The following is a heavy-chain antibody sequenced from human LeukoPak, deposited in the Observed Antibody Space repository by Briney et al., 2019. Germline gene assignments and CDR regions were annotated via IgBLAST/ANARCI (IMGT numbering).Heavy chain of an antibody. D-gene: IGHD3-22*01. J-gene: IGHJ4*02. Sequence: GGSLRLSCAASGFTFSSYWMSWVRQAPGKGLEWVANIKQDGSEKYYVDSVKGRFTISRDNAKNSLYLQMNSLRAEDTAVCYCARVEDSSGYYPFDYWGQGTLVTVSS. V-gene: IGHV3-7*01. CDR1: GFTFSSYW. CDR3: ARVEDSSGYYPFDY. CDR2: IKQDGSEK.